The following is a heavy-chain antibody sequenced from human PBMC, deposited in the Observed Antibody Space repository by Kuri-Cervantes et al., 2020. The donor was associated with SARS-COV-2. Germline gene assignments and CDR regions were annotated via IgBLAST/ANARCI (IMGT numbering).Heavy chain of an antibody. CDR3: ARGSNYDFWSGYSTFDY. V-gene: IGHV4-61*05. D-gene: IGHD3-3*01. CDR1: GGSISSSSYY. J-gene: IGHJ4*02. CDR2: IYYSGST. Sequence: ESLKISCTVSGGSISSSSYYWGWIRQPPGKGLEWIGYIYYSGSTNYNPSLKSRVTISVDTSKNQFSLKPSSVAAADTAVYYCARGSNYDFWSGYSTFDYWGQGTLVTVSS.